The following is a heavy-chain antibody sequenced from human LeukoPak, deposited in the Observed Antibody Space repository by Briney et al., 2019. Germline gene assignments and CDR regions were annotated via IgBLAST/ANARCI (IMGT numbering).Heavy chain of an antibody. J-gene: IGHJ4*02. D-gene: IGHD1-26*01. CDR3: ARGVYWGTIRGLLDY. CDR1: GGSISSSNW. V-gene: IGHV4-4*02. CDR2: IFHSGAT. Sequence: SGTLSLTCAVSGGSISSSNWWNWVRQPPGKGLEWIGEIFHSGATNYNPSLESRVTISIDKSKNQFSLRLSSVTAADTAVYYCARGVYWGTIRGLLDYWGQGTLLTVSS.